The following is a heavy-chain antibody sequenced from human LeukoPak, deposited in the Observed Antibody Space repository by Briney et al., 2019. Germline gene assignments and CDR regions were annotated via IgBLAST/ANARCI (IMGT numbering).Heavy chain of an antibody. D-gene: IGHD3-10*01. J-gene: IGHJ4*02. CDR2: ISHSAST. CDR3: ARGDGSGTYYRYFDY. Sequence: PSGTLPLTCAVTGVSISSSTWWSWVRQPPGKGLEWIGEISHSASTNYSPSLKSRVTISVDKSKNQFSLNLSSVTAADTAVYYCARGDGSGTYYRYFDYWGQGTLVTVSS. V-gene: IGHV4-4*02. CDR1: GVSISSSTW.